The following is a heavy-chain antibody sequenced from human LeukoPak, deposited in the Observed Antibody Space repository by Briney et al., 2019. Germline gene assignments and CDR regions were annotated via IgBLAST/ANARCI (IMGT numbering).Heavy chain of an antibody. Sequence: GGSLRLSCAASGSTFSSYEMNWVRQAPGKGLEWVSYISTTGNIKYYADSVLGRFTISRDNAKDSLYLQMNSLRAEDTAVYYCASRKYSNYYFDYWGQGTLVTVSS. V-gene: IGHV3-48*03. J-gene: IGHJ4*02. CDR1: GSTFSSYE. D-gene: IGHD4-11*01. CDR2: ISTTGNIK. CDR3: ASRKYSNYYFDY.